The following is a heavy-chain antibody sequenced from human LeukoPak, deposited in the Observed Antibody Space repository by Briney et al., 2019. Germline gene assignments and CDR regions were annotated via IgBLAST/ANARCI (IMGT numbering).Heavy chain of an antibody. V-gene: IGHV3-49*04. J-gene: IGHJ6*02. D-gene: IGHD6-13*01. CDR3: TRVGYSSSWYSYYYYGMDV. Sequence: PGGSLRLSCTASGFTFGDYAMSWVRQAPGKGLEWVGFIRSKAYGGTIEYAASVKGRFTISRDDSKSIAYLQMNSLKTEDTAVYYCTRVGYSSSWYSYYYYGMDVWGQGTTVTVSS. CDR2: IRSKAYGGTI. CDR1: GFTFGDYA.